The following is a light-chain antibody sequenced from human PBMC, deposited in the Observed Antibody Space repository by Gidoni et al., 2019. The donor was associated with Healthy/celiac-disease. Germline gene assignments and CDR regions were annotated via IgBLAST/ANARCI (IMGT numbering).Light chain of an antibody. CDR2: GAS. CDR3: QQYGSSPWT. CDR1: QSVSSSD. Sequence: EIVLTQSPGTLSLSPGERATLSCRASQSVSSSDLAWYQQKPGQAPRLLIYGASSRATGIPDRFSGSGSGTDFTLNISRLEPEEFAVYYCQQYGSSPWTFGQGTMVEIK. J-gene: IGKJ1*01. V-gene: IGKV3-20*01.